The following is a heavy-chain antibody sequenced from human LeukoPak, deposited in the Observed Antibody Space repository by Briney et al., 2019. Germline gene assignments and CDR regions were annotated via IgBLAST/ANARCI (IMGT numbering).Heavy chain of an antibody. J-gene: IGHJ4*02. CDR1: GIIFSTYA. V-gene: IGHV3-48*04. D-gene: IGHD3-3*01. Sequence: GGSLRLSCEFSGIIFSTYAMNWVRQAPGKGLEWMSYISGSSSGGTSIIHYADSVKGRFTISRDNAKNSLHLQMDSLSAEDTAVYYCARDFWSGYYTEDWGQGALVIVSS. CDR3: ARDFWSGYYTED. CDR2: ISGSSSGGTSII.